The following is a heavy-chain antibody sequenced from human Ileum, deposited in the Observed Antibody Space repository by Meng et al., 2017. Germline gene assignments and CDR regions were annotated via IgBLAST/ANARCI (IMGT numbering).Heavy chain of an antibody. D-gene: IGHD3-3*01. CDR2: IYYSGST. CDR3: ARENTIFGVVWGSWFDP. Sequence: QVQLQESGPGLVKPSQTLSLTRTVSGGSISSGDYYWRWIRQPPGKGLEWIGYIYYSGSTYYNPSLKSRVTISVDTSKNQFSLKLSSVTAADTAVYYCARENTIFGVVWGSWFDPWGQGTLVTVSS. V-gene: IGHV4-30-4*01. J-gene: IGHJ5*02. CDR1: GGSISSGDYY.